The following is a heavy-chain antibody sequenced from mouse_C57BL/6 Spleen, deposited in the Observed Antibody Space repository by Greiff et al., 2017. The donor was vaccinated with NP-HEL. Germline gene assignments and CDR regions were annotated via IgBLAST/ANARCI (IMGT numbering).Heavy chain of an antibody. D-gene: IGHD2-2*01. CDR2: ISYDGSN. CDR1: GYSITSGYY. CDR3: ASSPAVYAYGVPNAMDY. J-gene: IGHJ4*01. Sequence: EVKLQESGPGLVKPSQSLSLTCSVTGYSITSGYYWNWIRQFPGNKLEWMGYISYDGSNNYNPSLKNRISITRDTSKNQFFMKLNSVTTEETATYYCASSPAVYAYGVPNAMDYWGQGTSVTVSS. V-gene: IGHV3-6*01.